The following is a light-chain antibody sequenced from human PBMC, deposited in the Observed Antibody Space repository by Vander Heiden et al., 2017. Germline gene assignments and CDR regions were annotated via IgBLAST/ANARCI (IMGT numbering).Light chain of an antibody. V-gene: IGKV3-20*01. CDR1: QSVSSSY. CDR2: GAS. J-gene: IGKJ4*01. CDR3: QKYGSSPPLT. Sequence: DIVLTQAPGPLSLSQAERATLCCRASQSVSSSYLAWYQQKPGQAPRLLIYGASSRATGIPDRFSGSGSGTDFTLTISRLEPEDFAVYYCQKYGSSPPLTFGGGTKVEIK.